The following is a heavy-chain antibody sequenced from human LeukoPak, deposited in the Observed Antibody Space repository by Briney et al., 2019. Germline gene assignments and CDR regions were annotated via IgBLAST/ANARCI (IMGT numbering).Heavy chain of an antibody. CDR1: GFTFSSYA. J-gene: IGHJ5*02. CDR2: ISGSGGST. V-gene: IGHV3-23*01. Sequence: GGSLRLSCAASGFTFSSYAMSWVRQAPGKGLEWVSAISGSGGSTYYADSVKGRFTISRDNSKNTLYLQMNSLRAEDTAVYYCAKDNDVVVVPAARRRKTQQKKNWFDPWGQGTLVTVSS. CDR3: AKDNDVVVVPAARRRKTQQKKNWFDP. D-gene: IGHD2-2*01.